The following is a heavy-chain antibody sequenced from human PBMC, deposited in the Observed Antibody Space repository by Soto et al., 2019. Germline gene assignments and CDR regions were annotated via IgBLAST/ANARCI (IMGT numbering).Heavy chain of an antibody. CDR1: GFGFGDYA. CDR3: ATDCVLTTTFRFYYVAF. V-gene: IGHV3-30*04. D-gene: IGHD2-21*01. Sequence: QGQLVESGGGVVQPGRSLRLSCAASGFGFGDYALHWVRQAPGKGLEWVAAISFDGRNEDYANSVKGRFTISRDDSRDTLFLQLNSLRTEDTAIYYCATDCVLTTTFRFYYVAFWGRGTLVTVSS. J-gene: IGHJ4*02. CDR2: ISFDGRNE.